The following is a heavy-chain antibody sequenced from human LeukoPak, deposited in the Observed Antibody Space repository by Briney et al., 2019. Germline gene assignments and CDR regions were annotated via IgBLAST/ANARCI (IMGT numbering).Heavy chain of an antibody. Sequence: PGGSLRLSCAASGFTFSSYAMSWVRQAPGKGLEWVSAISGSGGSTYYADSVKGRFTISRDNYKNTLYLQMNSLRAEDTAVYYCAKAHDLYYYDSSGYYFLDYWGQGTLVTVSS. CDR3: AKAHDLYYYDSSGYYFLDY. CDR1: GFTFSSYA. CDR2: ISGSGGST. V-gene: IGHV3-23*01. D-gene: IGHD3-22*01. J-gene: IGHJ4*02.